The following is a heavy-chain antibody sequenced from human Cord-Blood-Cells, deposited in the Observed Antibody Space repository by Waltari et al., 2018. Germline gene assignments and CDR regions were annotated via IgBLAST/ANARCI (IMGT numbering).Heavy chain of an antibody. CDR2: IYYRGST. Sequence: QVQLQESGPGLVKPSETLSLTCTVSGGSISSYYWSWIRQPPGKGLEWIWYIYYRGSTNYNPALKSRVTISVDTSKNQFSLKLSSVTAADTAVYYCARGGGYCSSTSCYAFDIWGQGTMVTVSS. CDR3: ARGGGYCSSTSCYAFDI. V-gene: IGHV4-59*01. J-gene: IGHJ3*02. D-gene: IGHD2-2*01. CDR1: GGSISSYY.